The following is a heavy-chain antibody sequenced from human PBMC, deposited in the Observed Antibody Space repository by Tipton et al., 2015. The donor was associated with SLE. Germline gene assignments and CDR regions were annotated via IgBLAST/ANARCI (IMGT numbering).Heavy chain of an antibody. Sequence: TLSLTCAVYGGSFSGYYWSWIRQPPGKGLEWIGSIYYSGSTYYNPSLKSRVTISVDTSKNQFSLKLSSVTAADTAVYYCARGSRGGGAGFDYWGQGTLVTVSS. CDR2: IYYSGST. J-gene: IGHJ4*02. D-gene: IGHD3-16*01. CDR3: ARGSRGGGAGFDY. CDR1: GGSFSGYY. V-gene: IGHV4-34*01.